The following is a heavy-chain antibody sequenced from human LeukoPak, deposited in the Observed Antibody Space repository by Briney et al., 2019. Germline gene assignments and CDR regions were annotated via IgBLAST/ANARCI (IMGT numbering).Heavy chain of an antibody. J-gene: IGHJ6*02. D-gene: IGHD3-9*01. V-gene: IGHV3-64D*06. Sequence: PGGSLRLSCSASGFTFSSYAMHWVRQAPGKGLEYVSAISSNGGSTYYADSVKGRLTISRDNSKNTLYPQMSSLRAEDTAVYYCVKGMEDYDILTGVLDVWGQGTTVTVSS. CDR3: VKGMEDYDILTGVLDV. CDR2: ISSNGGST. CDR1: GFTFSSYA.